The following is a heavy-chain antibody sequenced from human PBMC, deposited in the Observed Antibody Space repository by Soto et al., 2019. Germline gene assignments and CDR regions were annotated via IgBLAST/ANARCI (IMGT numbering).Heavy chain of an antibody. V-gene: IGHV3-21*01. CDR1: GFTFSSYS. Sequence: VGPLRLSCAVSGFTFSSYSMNWVRQAPGKGLEWVSSISSSSSYIYYADSVKGRFTISRDNAKNSLYLQMNSLRAEDTAVYYCARNGDYYGSGSYYNPPSYYYYMDVWGKGTTVTVSS. J-gene: IGHJ6*03. CDR2: ISSSSSYI. CDR3: ARNGDYYGSGSYYNPPSYYYYMDV. D-gene: IGHD3-10*01.